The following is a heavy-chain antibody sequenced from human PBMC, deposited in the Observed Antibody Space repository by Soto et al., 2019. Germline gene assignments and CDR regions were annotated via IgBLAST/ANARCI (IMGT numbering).Heavy chain of an antibody. J-gene: IGHJ6*02. CDR3: ARGSSIAGLYYGMDV. CDR2: NYYSGIT. Sequence: QVQLQESGPGLVKPSQTLSLTCTVSGGSISSGGYYWTWIRQHPGKGLEWIGYNYYSGITYYNPSLKRRVTISLDTSENPFSLKLSSVTAADTAVYYCARGSSIAGLYYGMDVWGQGTTVTVSS. D-gene: IGHD6-6*01. CDR1: GGSISSGGYY. V-gene: IGHV4-31*03.